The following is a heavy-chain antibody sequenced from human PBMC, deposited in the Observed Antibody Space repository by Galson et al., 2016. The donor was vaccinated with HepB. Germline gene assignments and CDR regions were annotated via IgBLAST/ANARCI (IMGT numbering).Heavy chain of an antibody. Sequence: SVKVSCKASRYTFTTYYIHWVRQAPGQGLEWMGVINPSAGDTSYAQEFQDRVTMTRDTSTSTVYMELRSLTSEDTAVYYCARHWGRSGYSFDYWGQGSLVTVSS. V-gene: IGHV1-46*01. J-gene: IGHJ4*02. CDR3: ARHWGRSGYSFDY. CDR2: INPSAGDT. D-gene: IGHD5-24*01. CDR1: RYTFTTYY.